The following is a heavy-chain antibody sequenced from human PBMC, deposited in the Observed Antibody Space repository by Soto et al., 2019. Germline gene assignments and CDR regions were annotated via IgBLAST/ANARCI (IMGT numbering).Heavy chain of an antibody. CDR1: GYTFTSCA. CDR2: INAGNGNT. J-gene: IGHJ4*02. D-gene: IGHD6-13*01. CDR3: ARDRNSSSWYDLHLY. V-gene: IGHV1-3*01. Sequence: ASVKVSCKASGYTFTSCAMHWVRQAPGQRLEWMGWINAGNGNTKYSQKFQGRVTITRDTSASTAYMELSSLRSEDTAVYYCARDRNSSSWYDLHLYWGQGTLVTVSS.